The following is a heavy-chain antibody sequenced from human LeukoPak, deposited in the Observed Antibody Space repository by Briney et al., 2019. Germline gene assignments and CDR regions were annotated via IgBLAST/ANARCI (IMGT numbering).Heavy chain of an antibody. CDR2: IYYSGST. Sequence: PSQTLSLTCTVSGGSISSGSYYWSWIRQPAGKGLEWIGYIYYSGSTNYNPSLKSRVTISVDTSKNQFSLKLSSVTAADTAVYYCARGDIYGDYPLGYWGQGTLVTVSS. V-gene: IGHV4-61*10. CDR1: GGSISSGSYY. J-gene: IGHJ4*02. D-gene: IGHD4-17*01. CDR3: ARGDIYGDYPLGY.